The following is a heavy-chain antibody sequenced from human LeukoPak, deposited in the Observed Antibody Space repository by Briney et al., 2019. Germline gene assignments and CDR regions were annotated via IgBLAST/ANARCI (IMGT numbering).Heavy chain of an antibody. CDR2: ISYDASNK. J-gene: IGHJ4*02. CDR1: GFTFSSYS. CDR3: ARENYVQTGFDY. D-gene: IGHD1-7*01. Sequence: GGSLRLSCAASGFTFSSYSMHWVRQAPGKGLEWVAVISYDASNKYYADSVKGRFTISRDNSKNTLYLKMNSLRAEDTAVYYCARENYVQTGFDYWGQGTLVTVSS. V-gene: IGHV3-30-3*01.